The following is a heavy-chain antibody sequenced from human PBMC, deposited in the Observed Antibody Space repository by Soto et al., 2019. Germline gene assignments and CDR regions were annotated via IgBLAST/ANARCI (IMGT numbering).Heavy chain of an antibody. D-gene: IGHD1-1*01. V-gene: IGHV3-53*01. Sequence: GALRLSCAASGLTVSGKKYVAWVRQAPGKGLEWVSALYDVDGSFYSDSVKGRFTTSSDSSKTTVYLQMNDLRPADTAVYYCATWHEREHAYDVWGQGTTVTVSS. CDR2: LYDVDGS. CDR1: GLTVSGKKY. J-gene: IGHJ3*01. CDR3: ATWHEREHAYDV.